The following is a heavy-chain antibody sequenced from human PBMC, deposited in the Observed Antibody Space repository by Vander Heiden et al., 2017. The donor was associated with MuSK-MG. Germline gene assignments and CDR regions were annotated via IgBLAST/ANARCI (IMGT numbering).Heavy chain of an antibody. D-gene: IGHD4-17*01. J-gene: IGHJ4*02. CDR1: GFPFSSYW. V-gene: IGHV3-7*01. CDR2: IRRDGNEK. CDR3: ARDSDGDLDY. Sequence: EVQLVEPGGGLVQPGGSLRLSCPASGFPFSSYWMAWVRQAPGKGLEWVANIRRDGNEKHYVDSVRGRFTISRDNAKNSVYLQMNSLRAEDTAVYYCARDSDGDLDYWGQGALVTVSS.